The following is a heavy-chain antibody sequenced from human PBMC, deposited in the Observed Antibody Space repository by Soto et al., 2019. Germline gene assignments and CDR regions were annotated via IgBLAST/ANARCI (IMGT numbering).Heavy chain of an antibody. CDR2: VIAYNYDT. CDR3: ARVGSVAAGRPFDY. D-gene: IGHD2-15*01. Sequence: ASVKVSCKTSGYIFTSYGVAWVRQAPGQGLEWMGWVIAYNYDTTYAQNVQGRVTMTTDTSTSTAYMELTSLRSDDTAVYYCARVGSVAAGRPFDYWGQATLVTVSS. J-gene: IGHJ4*02. V-gene: IGHV1-18*01. CDR1: GYIFTSYG.